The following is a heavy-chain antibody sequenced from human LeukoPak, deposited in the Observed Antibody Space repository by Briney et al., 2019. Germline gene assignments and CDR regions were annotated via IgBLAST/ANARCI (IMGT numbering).Heavy chain of an antibody. D-gene: IGHD6-13*01. J-gene: IGHJ4*02. CDR3: ARISVGIGGFDY. CDR2: IYYSGTT. CDR1: GGSISSYY. V-gene: IGHV4-59*08. Sequence: PSETLSLTCTVSGGSISSYYWSWIRQPPGKGLEWIGYIYYSGTTNYNPSLKSRVTISVDTSKNQFSLKLSSVTAADTAVYYCARISVGIGGFDYWGQGTLVTVSS.